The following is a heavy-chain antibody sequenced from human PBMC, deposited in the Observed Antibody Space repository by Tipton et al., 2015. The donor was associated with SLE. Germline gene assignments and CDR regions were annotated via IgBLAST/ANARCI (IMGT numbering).Heavy chain of an antibody. CDR3: AASPGGVTTSPIDY. D-gene: IGHD4-17*01. CDR2: ISYDGSNK. J-gene: IGHJ4*02. Sequence: SLRLSCAASGFTFSSYVMHWVRQAPGKGLEWVAVISYDGSNKYYADSVKGRFTIARDNSKNTVHLQMNTLRAEDTAVYYCAASPGGVTTSPIDYWGQGILVTVSS. V-gene: IGHV3-30*04. CDR1: GFTFSSYV.